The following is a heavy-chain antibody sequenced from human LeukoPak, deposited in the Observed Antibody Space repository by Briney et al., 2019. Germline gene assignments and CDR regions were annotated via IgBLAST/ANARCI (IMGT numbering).Heavy chain of an antibody. CDR1: GFTFSTYA. J-gene: IGHJ4*02. D-gene: IGHD6-19*01. Sequence: GGSLRLSCSASGFTFSTYAMHWVRQAPGKGLEYVSSVSSNGYSTHYANSVKGRFAISRDNSKNTLYLQMSSLRTEDTAVYYCVKDSKSSGWYVPPNFDYWGQGTLVTVSS. CDR3: VKDSKSSGWYVPPNFDY. CDR2: VSSNGYST. V-gene: IGHV3-64D*09.